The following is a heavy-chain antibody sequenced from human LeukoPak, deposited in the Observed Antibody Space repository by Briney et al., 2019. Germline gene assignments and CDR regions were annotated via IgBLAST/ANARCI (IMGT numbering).Heavy chain of an antibody. D-gene: IGHD2-21*02. CDR2: IYYSGST. CDR3: ARSSYCGGDCYSIYFQH. Sequence: PSETLSLTCTVSGGSVSSGSYYWSWIRQPPGKGLEWIGYIYYSGSTNYNPSLKSRVTISVDTSKNQFSLKLSSVTAADTAVYYCARSSYCGGDCYSIYFQHWGQGTLVTVSS. J-gene: IGHJ1*01. CDR1: GGSVSSGSYY. V-gene: IGHV4-61*01.